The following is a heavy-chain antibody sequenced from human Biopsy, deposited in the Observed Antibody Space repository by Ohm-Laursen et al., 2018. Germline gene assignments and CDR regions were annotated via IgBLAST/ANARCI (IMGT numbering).Heavy chain of an antibody. CDR2: IFYRGGT. CDR1: GGSISNNNYY. J-gene: IGHJ5*02. D-gene: IGHD3-22*01. V-gene: IGHV4-39*01. CDR3: ARDYDTSGYYYVS. Sequence: SETLSLTWPVSGGSISNNNYYWGWIRQPPGKGLEWIGSIFYRGGTHYKPSLKSRVNISVDTSKNQFSLKLNSVTAADTAVYYCARDYDTSGYYYVSWGQGTLVTVSS.